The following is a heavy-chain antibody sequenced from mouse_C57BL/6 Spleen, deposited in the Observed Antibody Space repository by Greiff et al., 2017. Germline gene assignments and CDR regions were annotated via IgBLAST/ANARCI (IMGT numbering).Heavy chain of an antibody. CDR1: GYSFTDYN. D-gene: IGHD1-1*01. Sequence: VQLQQSGPELVKPGASVKISCKASGYSFTDYNMNWVKQSNGKSLEWIGVINPNYGTTSYNQKFKGKATLTVDQSSSTAYMQLNSLTSEDSAVYYYGRDTTVVGEYYFDYWGQGTTLTVSS. V-gene: IGHV1-39*01. CDR3: GRDTTVVGEYYFDY. J-gene: IGHJ2*01. CDR2: INPNYGTT.